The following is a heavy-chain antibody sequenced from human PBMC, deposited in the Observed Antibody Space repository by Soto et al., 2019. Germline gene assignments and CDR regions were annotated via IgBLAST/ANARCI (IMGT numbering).Heavy chain of an antibody. CDR3: ARTGSSGYSTLDY. CDR2: ITSSSLYT. CDR1: GFTFSDYY. D-gene: IGHD3-22*01. Sequence: QVQLVESGGGLVRPGGSLRLSCAASGFTFSDYYISGIRQAPGKGLEWVSYITSSSLYTNYADSVKGRFTISRDNAKNSLYLQMNSLRAEDTAVYYCARTGSSGYSTLDYWGPGTLVTVSS. V-gene: IGHV3-11*06. J-gene: IGHJ4*02.